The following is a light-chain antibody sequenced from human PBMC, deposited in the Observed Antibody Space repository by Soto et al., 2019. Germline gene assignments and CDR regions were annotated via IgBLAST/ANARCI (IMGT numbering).Light chain of an antibody. Sequence: QTVVTQPPSASASLGASVTLTCTLSSGYSNYKVDWYQQRPGKGPRFVMRVGTGGIVGSKGDGIPDRFSVLGSGLNRYLTIKNIHEEDESDYHCGADHGSGSNFVVFGGGTKLTV. CDR2: VGTGGIVG. CDR3: GADHGSGSNFVV. J-gene: IGLJ2*01. CDR1: SGYSNYK. V-gene: IGLV9-49*01.